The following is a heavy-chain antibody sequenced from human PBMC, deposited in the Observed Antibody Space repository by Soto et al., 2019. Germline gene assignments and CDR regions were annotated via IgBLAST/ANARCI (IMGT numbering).Heavy chain of an antibody. D-gene: IGHD1-26*01. J-gene: IGHJ4*02. CDR1: GFTFSNYG. Sequence: PGGSLRLSCVGSGFTFSNYGMHWVRQPPGKGLEWVALISDDGDKRYYADSVRGRLIISRDNSKATLYLQMNSLGPDDTAVYFFAKAGFRIVGADSFDYWGQGTPVTVSS. V-gene: IGHV3-30*18. CDR3: AKAGFRIVGADSFDY. CDR2: ISDDGDKR.